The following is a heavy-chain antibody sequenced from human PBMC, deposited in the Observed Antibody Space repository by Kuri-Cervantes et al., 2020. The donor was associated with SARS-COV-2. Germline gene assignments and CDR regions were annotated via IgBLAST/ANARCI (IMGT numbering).Heavy chain of an antibody. Sequence: ASVKVSCKASGYTFTSYYMHWVRQAPGQGLEWMGWISAYNGNTNYAQRLQGRVTMTTDTSTSTAYMELSSLRSEDTAVYYCATKWAVVVPAASPFDYWGQGTLVTVSS. CDR2: ISAYNGNT. J-gene: IGHJ4*02. CDR3: ATKWAVVVPAASPFDY. V-gene: IGHV1-18*04. CDR1: GYTFTSYY. D-gene: IGHD2-2*01.